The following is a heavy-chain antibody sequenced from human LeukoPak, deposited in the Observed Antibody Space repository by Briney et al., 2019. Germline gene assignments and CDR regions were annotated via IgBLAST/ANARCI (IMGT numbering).Heavy chain of an antibody. CDR2: ISAYNGNT. CDR3: ASLSYYGSGSSYYYGMDV. CDR1: GYTFTSYG. V-gene: IGHV1-18*01. Sequence: ASVKVSCKASGYTFTSYGISWVRQAPGQGLEWMGWISAYNGNTNYAQKLQGRVTITADKSTSTAYMELSSLRSEDTAVYYCASLSYYGSGSSYYYGMDVWGQGTTVTVSS. D-gene: IGHD3-10*01. J-gene: IGHJ6*02.